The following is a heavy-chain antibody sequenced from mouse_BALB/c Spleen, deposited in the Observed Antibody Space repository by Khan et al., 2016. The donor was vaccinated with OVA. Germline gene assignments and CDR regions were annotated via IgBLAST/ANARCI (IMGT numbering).Heavy chain of an antibody. CDR1: GFTFTDYY. J-gene: IGHJ4*01. CDR3: ARDRGY. Sequence: EVQLVETGGGLVQPGGSLRLSCATSGFTFTDYYMSWVRQPPGKALEWLGFIRNKANGYTTEYSASVKGRFTISRDNSQSILYLQMNTLRAEDSASYYCARDRGYWGQGTSVTVS. V-gene: IGHV7-3*02. CDR2: IRNKANGYTT.